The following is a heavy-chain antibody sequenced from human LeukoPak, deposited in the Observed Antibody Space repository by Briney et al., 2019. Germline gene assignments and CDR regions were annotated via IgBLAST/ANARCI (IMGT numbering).Heavy chain of an antibody. CDR1: GFSFTIYS. J-gene: IGHJ6*02. CDR2: ISDNGRVT. V-gene: IGHV3-48*01. Sequence: GGSLRLSCAASGFSFTIYSMNWVRHAPGKGLEWVSFISDNGRVTYYADSVKGRFTISSDTATNSLYLQMNSLRAEDTAVYYCGRDRRQIYYGVDVWGQGTTVTVSS. CDR3: GRDRRQIYYGVDV.